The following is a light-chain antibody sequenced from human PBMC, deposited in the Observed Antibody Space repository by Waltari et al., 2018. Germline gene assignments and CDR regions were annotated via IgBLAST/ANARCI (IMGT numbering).Light chain of an antibody. J-gene: IGKJ2*01. CDR3: QQYTSWPRT. V-gene: IGKV3-15*01. Sequence: DIVMTQSQATLSVSPGERASLSCRARQNLFVDLDWYQMKIGRAPRLLIFGVSTWATGVPARFSGSGSGTEFTLTISSLQSEDFAVYYCQQYTSWPRTFGQGTKLEI. CDR1: QNLFVD. CDR2: GVS.